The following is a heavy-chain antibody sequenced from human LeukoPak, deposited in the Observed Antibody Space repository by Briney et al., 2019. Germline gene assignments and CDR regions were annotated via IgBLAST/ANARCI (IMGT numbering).Heavy chain of an antibody. D-gene: IGHD6-13*01. V-gene: IGHV4-59*01. Sequence: SETLSLTCTVSGGSISSYYWSWIRQPPGKGLEWLGYIYYSGSTNYNPSLKSRVTISVDTSKNQFSLKLSSVTAADTAVYYCARGIAAAGTDYYYMDVWGKGTTVTVSS. CDR2: IYYSGST. J-gene: IGHJ6*03. CDR1: GGSISSYY. CDR3: ARGIAAAGTDYYYMDV.